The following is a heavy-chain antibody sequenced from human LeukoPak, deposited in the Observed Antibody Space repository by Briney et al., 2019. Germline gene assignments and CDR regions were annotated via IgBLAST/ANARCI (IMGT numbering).Heavy chain of an antibody. CDR3: AKDLMGELYTPFDY. D-gene: IGHD3-16*01. CDR1: GFTFSTYA. V-gene: IGHV3-23*01. Sequence: PGGSLRLSCAASGFTFSTYAMSWVRQAPGKGLEWVSAISGSGGSTYYADSVKGRFTISRDNSKNTLYLQMNSLRAEDTAVYYCAKDLMGELYTPFDYWGQGTLVTVSS. CDR2: ISGSGGST. J-gene: IGHJ4*02.